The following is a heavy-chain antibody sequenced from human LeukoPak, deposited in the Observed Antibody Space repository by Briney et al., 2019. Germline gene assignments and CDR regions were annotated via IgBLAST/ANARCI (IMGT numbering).Heavy chain of an antibody. CDR3: VRDQRVGVTAFYRPFDP. J-gene: IGHJ5*02. D-gene: IGHD2-21*02. CDR2: INTYKGDT. V-gene: IGHV1-18*01. CDR1: GYTFTDFG. Sequence: ASVKVSCKASGYTFTDFGISWVRQAPGQGLEWMGWINTYKGDTNYAQKFQGRFTMTIDTSTRTAYMVLRSLRSDDTAIYYCVRDQRVGVTAFYRPFDPWGQGTSVTVSP.